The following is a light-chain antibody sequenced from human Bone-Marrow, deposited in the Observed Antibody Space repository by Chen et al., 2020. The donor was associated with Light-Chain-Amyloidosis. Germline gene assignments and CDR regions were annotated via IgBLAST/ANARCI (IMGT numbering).Light chain of an antibody. CDR3: QSADSSGTYEVI. V-gene: IGLV3-25*03. J-gene: IGLJ2*01. Sequence: SYELTQPPSVSVSAGQTARITCSGDDLPKKYAYWYQQKPGQAPVLVIHRETERPSGISERFSGSSSGTTGTLTISGVQAEDEADYHCQSADSSGTYEVIFGGGTKLTVL. CDR2: RET. CDR1: DLPKKY.